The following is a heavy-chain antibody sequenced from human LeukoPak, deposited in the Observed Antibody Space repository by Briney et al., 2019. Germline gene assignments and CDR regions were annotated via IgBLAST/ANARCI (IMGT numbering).Heavy chain of an antibody. Sequence: GASVKVSCKASGYTFTSYYMHWVRQAPGQGLEWTGIINPSGGSTSYAQKFQGRVTMTRDTSTSTVYMELSSLRSEDTAVYYCARDLYYYDSGGYYGVDYWGQGTLVTVSS. CDR1: GYTFTSYY. V-gene: IGHV1-46*01. D-gene: IGHD3-22*01. CDR2: INPSGGST. J-gene: IGHJ4*02. CDR3: ARDLYYYDSGGYYGVDY.